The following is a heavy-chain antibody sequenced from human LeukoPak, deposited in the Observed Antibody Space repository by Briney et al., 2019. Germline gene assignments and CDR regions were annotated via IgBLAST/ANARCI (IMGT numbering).Heavy chain of an antibody. J-gene: IGHJ4*02. CDR3: ARDPPYGYNYQAARGYFDY. D-gene: IGHD5-24*01. V-gene: IGHV3-30*04. CDR2: ISYDGSNK. Sequence: GGSLRLSCAASGFTFSSYAMHWVRQAPGKGLEWVAVISYDGSNKYYADSVKGRFTISRDNSKNTLYLQMNSLSAEDTAVYYCARDPPYGYNYQAARGYFDYWGQGTLVTVSS. CDR1: GFTFSSYA.